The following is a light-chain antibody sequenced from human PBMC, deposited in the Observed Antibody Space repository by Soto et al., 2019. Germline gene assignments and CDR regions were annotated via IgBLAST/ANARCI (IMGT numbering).Light chain of an antibody. Sequence: EIVLTQSPGTLSLSPGERATLSCRASQSLGGNFLAWYQEKPGQAPRLLIYDASNRATGIPARFSGSGSGTDFTLTISSLEPEDFAVYYCQQRSNWPPITFGQGARLEIK. V-gene: IGKV3-11*01. CDR3: QQRSNWPPIT. J-gene: IGKJ5*01. CDR1: QSLGGN. CDR2: DAS.